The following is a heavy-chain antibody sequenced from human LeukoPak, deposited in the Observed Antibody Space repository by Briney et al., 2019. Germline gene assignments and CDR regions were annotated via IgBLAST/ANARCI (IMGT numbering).Heavy chain of an antibody. Sequence: GGSLRLSCAASGFTFDDYAMHWVRQAPGKGLEWVSGISWNSGSIGYADSVKGRFTISRDNAKNSLYLQMNSLRAEDTALYYCAKDGQFDSSDYFPYYGMDVWGQGTTVTVSS. V-gene: IGHV3-9*01. J-gene: IGHJ6*02. D-gene: IGHD3-22*01. CDR1: GFTFDDYA. CDR2: ISWNSGSI. CDR3: AKDGQFDSSDYFPYYGMDV.